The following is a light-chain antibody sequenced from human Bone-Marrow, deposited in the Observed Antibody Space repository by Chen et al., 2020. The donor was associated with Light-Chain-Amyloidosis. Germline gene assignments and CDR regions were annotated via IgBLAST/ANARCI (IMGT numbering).Light chain of an antibody. CDR2: EGS. CDR3: MQSIQLPLT. CDR1: QSLRDIKTY. J-gene: IGKJ4*01. Sequence: DIVMTQTPLSLSVTPVQPASISCKSSQSLRDIKTYLYWYLQKPGQSPQLLIYEGSNRFSGVPDRFSGSGSETDCPLKISRVEAEDVGVYYCMQSIQLPLTFGGGTKVEIK. V-gene: IGKV2D-29*02.